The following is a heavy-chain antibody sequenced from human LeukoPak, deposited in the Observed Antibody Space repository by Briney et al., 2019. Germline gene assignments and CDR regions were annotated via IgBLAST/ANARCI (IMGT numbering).Heavy chain of an antibody. Sequence: GGTLRLSCAASGFTFSSYGMSWVRQAPGKGLEWVSVISGSGGRSYSADSAKGRFTISRDNSKNTLYLQMNSLRAEDTAVYYCARSYLEVLRFLEWLPLDYWGQGTLVTVSS. CDR1: GFTFSSYG. V-gene: IGHV3-23*01. CDR2: ISGSGGRS. CDR3: ARSYLEVLRFLEWLPLDY. D-gene: IGHD3-3*01. J-gene: IGHJ4*02.